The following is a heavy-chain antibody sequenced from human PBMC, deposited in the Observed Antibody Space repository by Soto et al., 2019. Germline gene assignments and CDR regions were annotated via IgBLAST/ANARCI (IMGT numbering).Heavy chain of an antibody. CDR3: ARARQKGVGYCSGGSCYRGRFDP. J-gene: IGHJ5*02. CDR1: GYTFTSYA. D-gene: IGHD2-15*01. V-gene: IGHV1-3*01. Sequence: ASVKVSCKASGYTFTSYAMHWVRQAPGQRLEWMGWINAGNGNTKYSQKFQGRDTITRDTSASTAYMELSSLRSEDTAVYYCARARQKGVGYCSGGSCYRGRFDPWGQGTLVTVSS. CDR2: INAGNGNT.